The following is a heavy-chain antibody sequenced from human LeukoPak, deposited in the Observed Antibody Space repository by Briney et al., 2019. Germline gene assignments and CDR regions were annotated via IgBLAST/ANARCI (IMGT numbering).Heavy chain of an antibody. D-gene: IGHD1-26*01. J-gene: IGHJ4*02. CDR2: ISAYNGNT. Sequence: ASVKLSCKASGYTFTSYGISWVRQPPGQGLEWMGWISAYNGNTNYAQKLQGRVTMTTDTSTRKADMELRSLRSDNTAVYYCARESVGATLVDYWGQGTLVTVSS. CDR3: ARESVGATLVDY. CDR1: GYTFTSYG. V-gene: IGHV1-18*01.